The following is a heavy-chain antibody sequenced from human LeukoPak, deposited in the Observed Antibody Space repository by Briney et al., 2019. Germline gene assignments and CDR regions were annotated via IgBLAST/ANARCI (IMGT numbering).Heavy chain of an antibody. J-gene: IGHJ3*02. Sequence: SETLSLTCAVYGGSFSGYYWSWIRQPPGKGLEWIGEINHSGSTNYNPSLKSRVTISVDTSKNQFSLKLSSVTAADTAVYYCARRRGNTYYYDSSGTDDAFDIWGQGTMVTVSS. D-gene: IGHD3-22*01. CDR2: INHSGST. CDR3: ARRRGNTYYYDSSGTDDAFDI. V-gene: IGHV4-34*01. CDR1: GGSFSGYY.